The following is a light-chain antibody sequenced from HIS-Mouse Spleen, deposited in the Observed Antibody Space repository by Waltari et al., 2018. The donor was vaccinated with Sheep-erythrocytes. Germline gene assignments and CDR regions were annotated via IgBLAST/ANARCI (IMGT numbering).Light chain of an antibody. CDR2: EGS. CDR1: SRDVGSYNL. CDR3: CSYAGSSTPWV. Sequence: QSALTQPASVSGSPGQSITLSCTGTSRDVGSYNLFSWYQQHPGKAPKLMIYEGSKRPSGVSNRFSGSKSGNTASLTISGLQAEDEADYYCCSYAGSSTPWVFGGGTKLTVL. J-gene: IGLJ3*02. V-gene: IGLV2-23*01.